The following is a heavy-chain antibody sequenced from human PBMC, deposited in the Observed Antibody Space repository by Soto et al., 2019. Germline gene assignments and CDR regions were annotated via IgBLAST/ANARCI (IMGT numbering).Heavy chain of an antibody. V-gene: IGHV4-39*01. D-gene: IGHD3-10*01. CDR1: GGSISSSSFY. CDR2: VYYSGST. Sequence: QLQLQESGPGLVKPSETLSLTCTVSGGSISSSSFYWGWIRQPPGKGLEWIGTVYYSGSTYYNPSLKSRVTISVDTSKNQFSLKLSSVTAADTAVYYCARYGSGSLFDYWGQGTLVTVSS. J-gene: IGHJ4*02. CDR3: ARYGSGSLFDY.